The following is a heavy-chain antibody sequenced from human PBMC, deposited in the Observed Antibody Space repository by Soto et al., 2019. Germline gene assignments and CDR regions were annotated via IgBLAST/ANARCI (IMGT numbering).Heavy chain of an antibody. CDR1: GYTFTSYG. CDR2: ISAYNGNT. Sequence: ASVKVSCKASGYTFTSYGISWVRQAPGQGLEWMGWISAYNGNTNYAQKLQGRVTMTTDTSTSTAYMELRSLRSDDTAVYYCARNYGDYEVTFWYFDLWGRGTLVTVSS. V-gene: IGHV1-18*01. CDR3: ARNYGDYEVTFWYFDL. J-gene: IGHJ2*01. D-gene: IGHD4-17*01.